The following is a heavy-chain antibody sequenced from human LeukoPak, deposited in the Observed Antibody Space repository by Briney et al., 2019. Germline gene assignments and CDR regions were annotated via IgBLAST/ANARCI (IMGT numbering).Heavy chain of an antibody. J-gene: IGHJ4*02. CDR2: IRYDVSNK. D-gene: IGHD3-22*01. CDR3: AKESYSSGYLDY. CDR1: GFTFSTYA. V-gene: IGHV3-30*02. Sequence: GGSLRLSCAASGFTFSTYAMSWVRQAPGKGLEWVAFIRYDVSNKYYADSVKGRFTISRDNSKNTLYLQMNSLRAEDTAVYYCAKESYSSGYLDYWGQGTLVTVSS.